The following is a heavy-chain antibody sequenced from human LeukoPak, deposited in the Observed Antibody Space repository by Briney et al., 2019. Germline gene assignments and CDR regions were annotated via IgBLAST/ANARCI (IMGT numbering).Heavy chain of an antibody. Sequence: SETLSLTCTVSGYSISSGYYWGWIRQPPGKGLEWIGSIYLSGSTYHNPSLKSRVTISVDTSKNQFSLKLSSVTAADTAVYYCAREKGKYYYDSSGYYYVGSYFDYWGQGTLVTVSS. CDR3: AREKGKYYYDSSGYYYVGSYFDY. J-gene: IGHJ4*02. V-gene: IGHV4-38-2*02. CDR2: IYLSGST. D-gene: IGHD3-22*01. CDR1: GYSISSGYY.